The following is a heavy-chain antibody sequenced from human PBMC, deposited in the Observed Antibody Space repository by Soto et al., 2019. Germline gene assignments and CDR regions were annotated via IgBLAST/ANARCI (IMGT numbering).Heavy chain of an antibody. Sequence: QVQLQESGPGLVKPSQTLSLTCTVSSGSISSTGYFWTWIRQHPGKGLEWIGYIFYSGSTFHNPYLKSRDTISVDTSKNQFSLELSSVTAADTAVYYCAREAGSGDYFDYWGQGTLVTVSS. V-gene: IGHV4-31*03. D-gene: IGHD1-26*01. CDR2: IFYSGST. CDR3: AREAGSGDYFDY. CDR1: SGSISSTGYF. J-gene: IGHJ4*02.